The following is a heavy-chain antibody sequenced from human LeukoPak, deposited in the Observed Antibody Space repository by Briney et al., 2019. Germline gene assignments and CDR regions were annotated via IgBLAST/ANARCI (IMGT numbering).Heavy chain of an antibody. V-gene: IGHV1-69*05. CDR1: GGTFSSYT. D-gene: IGHD3-3*01. J-gene: IGHJ4*02. CDR3: ASMSDFWSGYHHGSFDY. CDR2: IIPIFGTA. Sequence: SVKVSCKASGGTFSSYTISWVRQAPGQGLEWMGGIIPIFGTANYAQKFQGRVTITTDESTSTAYMELSSLRSEDTAVYYCASMSDFWSGYHHGSFDYWGQGTLVTVSS.